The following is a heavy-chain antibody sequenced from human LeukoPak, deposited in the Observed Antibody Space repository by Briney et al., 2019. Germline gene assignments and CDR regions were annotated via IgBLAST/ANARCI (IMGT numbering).Heavy chain of an antibody. Sequence: SETLSLTCTVSGGSISSSSYYWGWIRQPPGKGLEWIGSIYYSGSTYYNPSFKSRVTISVDTSKNQFSLKLSSVTAADTAVYYCARPGPDGDYWGQGTLVTVSS. CDR1: GGSISSSSYY. J-gene: IGHJ4*02. V-gene: IGHV4-39*07. D-gene: IGHD1-14*01. CDR3: ARPGPDGDY. CDR2: IYYSGST.